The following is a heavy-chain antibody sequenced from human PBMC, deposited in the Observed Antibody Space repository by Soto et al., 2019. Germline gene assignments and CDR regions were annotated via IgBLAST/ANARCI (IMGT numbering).Heavy chain of an antibody. V-gene: IGHV4-34*02. Sequence: QVQLQQWGAGPLKPSETLSLTCVVYGGSFSGYYWSWIRQPPRKGPEWIGEINHSGSTNYNPSLKSRVTISVDTSKNQLSLKLSSVTAADTAVYYCARGTPTGDFWSNYWGNWGQGTLVTVSS. D-gene: IGHD3-3*01. CDR1: GGSFSGYY. CDR3: ARGTPTGDFWSNYWGN. CDR2: INHSGST. J-gene: IGHJ4*02.